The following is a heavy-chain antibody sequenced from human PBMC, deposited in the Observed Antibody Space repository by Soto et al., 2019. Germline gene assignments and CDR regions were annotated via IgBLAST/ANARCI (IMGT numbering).Heavy chain of an antibody. CDR1: GGSVSDTSYY. D-gene: IGHD2-2*02. Sequence: SETLSLTCNLSGGSVSDTSYYWGWIRQSPVKGLEWIANIYFNGNTYYNPSLKSRVTISLDTSKNQFSLKLTSVTTADTAVYYCTRQYLGCFDPWGQGTLVTVSS. CDR2: IYFNGNT. J-gene: IGHJ5*02. CDR3: TRQYLGCFDP. V-gene: IGHV4-39*01.